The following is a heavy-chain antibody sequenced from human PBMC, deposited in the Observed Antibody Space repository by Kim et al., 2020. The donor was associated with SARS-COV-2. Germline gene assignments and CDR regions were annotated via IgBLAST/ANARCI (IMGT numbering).Heavy chain of an antibody. V-gene: IGHV1-69*01. D-gene: IGHD6-13*01. Sequence: ANYAQKFQGRVTITADESTSTAYMELSSLRSEDTAVYYCARAHGPGQQLVPLDYWGQGTLVTVSS. CDR2: A. J-gene: IGHJ4*02. CDR3: ARAHGPGQQLVPLDY.